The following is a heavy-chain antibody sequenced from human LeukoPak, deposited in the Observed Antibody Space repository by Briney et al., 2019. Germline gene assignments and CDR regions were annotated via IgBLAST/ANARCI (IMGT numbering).Heavy chain of an antibody. V-gene: IGHV3-30*18. D-gene: IGHD2-15*01. J-gene: IGHJ4*02. CDR2: ISYDESNK. CDR1: GFIFSSYG. Sequence: GGSLRLSCAVSGFIFSSYGMHWVRQAPGKGLEWVAAISYDESNKYYAESVKGRFTISRDNYKNTLFLQMNSLRAEDTALYYCAKGSGGGRPYYFDYWGQGTLVTVSS. CDR3: AKGSGGGRPYYFDY.